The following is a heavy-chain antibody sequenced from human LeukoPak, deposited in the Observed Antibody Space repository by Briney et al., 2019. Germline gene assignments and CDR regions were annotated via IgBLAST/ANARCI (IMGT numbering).Heavy chain of an antibody. CDR1: GFTFSSYA. CDR2: IGRNGETT. V-gene: IGHV3-23*01. Sequence: GGSLRLSCAASGFTFSSYAMSWVRQAPGKGLEWVSLIGRNGETTNYADSVKGRFSISRDNSRNTLYLQMNSLRAEDTAVYYCAKLRVETDIERGYWGQGTLVTVPS. J-gene: IGHJ4*02. D-gene: IGHD5-18*01. CDR3: AKLRVETDIERGY.